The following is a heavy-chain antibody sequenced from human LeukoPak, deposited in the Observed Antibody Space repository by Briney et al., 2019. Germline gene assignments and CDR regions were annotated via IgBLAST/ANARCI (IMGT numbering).Heavy chain of an antibody. CDR3: AREESARFSMIVAFDI. CDR1: RFTFSSYG. D-gene: IGHD3-22*01. J-gene: IGHJ3*02. Sequence: GRSLRLSCAASRFTFSSYGMHWVRQAPGKGLEWVAVIWYDGSNKYYADSVKGRFTISRDNSKNTLYLQMNSLRAEDTAVYYYAREESARFSMIVAFDIWGQGTMVTVSS. CDR2: IWYDGSNK. V-gene: IGHV3-33*01.